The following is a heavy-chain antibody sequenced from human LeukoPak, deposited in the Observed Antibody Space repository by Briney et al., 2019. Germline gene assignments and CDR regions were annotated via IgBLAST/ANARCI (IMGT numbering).Heavy chain of an antibody. D-gene: IGHD5-18*01. J-gene: IGHJ4*02. CDR3: AKGRGYSYGYLADY. Sequence: SLRLSCAASGFTFDDYAMHWLRQAPGKGLEWVSGINWNSGSIGYADSVKGRFTISRDNAKNYLYLQMNSLRAEDTALYYCAKGRGYSYGYLADYWGQGTLVTVSS. CDR2: INWNSGSI. CDR1: GFTFDDYA. V-gene: IGHV3-9*01.